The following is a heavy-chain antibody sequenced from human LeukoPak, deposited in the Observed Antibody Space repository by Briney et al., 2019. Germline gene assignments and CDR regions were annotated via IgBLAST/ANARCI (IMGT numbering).Heavy chain of an antibody. Sequence: PSETLSLTCSVSGSPIARHHWTWIRQSPGKGMELIGHIWYTGTTNYNPSLQGRVIITLDTSKSQFSLRLNSVSAADSAVYYCARLHLWPRGYFDYWGQGALVTVSS. D-gene: IGHD2-21*01. J-gene: IGHJ4*03. CDR3: ARLHLWPRGYFDY. CDR1: GSPIARHH. V-gene: IGHV4-59*08. CDR2: IWYTGTT.